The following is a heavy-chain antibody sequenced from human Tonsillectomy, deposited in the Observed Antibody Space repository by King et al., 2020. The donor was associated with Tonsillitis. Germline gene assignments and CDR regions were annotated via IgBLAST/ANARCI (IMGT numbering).Heavy chain of an antibody. CDR2: INQDGSGR. D-gene: IGHD1-26*01. J-gene: IGHJ6*02. V-gene: IGHV3-7*03. Sequence: VQLVESGGGLVQPGGSLRLSCVASGNTFNNYWMTWVRQAPGKGLEWVANINQDGSGRFYVDSVRGRFTISRDNAENSLYLQMNSLRAEDTAVYYCAKDLLKYYYYGMDVWGQGTTVTVSS. CDR1: GNTFNNYW. CDR3: AKDLLKYYYYGMDV.